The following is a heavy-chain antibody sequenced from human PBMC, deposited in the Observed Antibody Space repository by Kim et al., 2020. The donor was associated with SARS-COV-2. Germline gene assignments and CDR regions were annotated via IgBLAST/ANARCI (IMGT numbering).Heavy chain of an antibody. CDR3: ARGEAIYSSSWYVHDYYYYYYMDV. CDR2: ISAYNGNT. V-gene: IGHV1-18*01. CDR1: GYTFTSYG. D-gene: IGHD6-13*01. Sequence: ASVKVSCKASGYTFTSYGISWVRQAPGQGLEWMGWISAYNGNTNYAQKLQGRVTMTTDTSTSTAYMELRSLRSDDTAVYYCARGEAIYSSSWYVHDYYYYYYMDVWGKGTTVTVSS. J-gene: IGHJ6*03.